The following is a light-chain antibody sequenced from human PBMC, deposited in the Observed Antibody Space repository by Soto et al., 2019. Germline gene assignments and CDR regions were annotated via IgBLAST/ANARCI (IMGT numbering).Light chain of an antibody. J-gene: IGKJ1*01. CDR2: GAT. CDR1: QGINND. CDR3: LQDHNYPWT. Sequence: AIQVTHSPPSLSASVGARAPITCRASQGINNDLAWYQQKPGKAPKLLIYGATNLHTGVPSRFSGSGSGTDFTLTISSLQPEDFATYYCLQDHNYPWTFGQGTKVDIK. V-gene: IGKV1-6*01.